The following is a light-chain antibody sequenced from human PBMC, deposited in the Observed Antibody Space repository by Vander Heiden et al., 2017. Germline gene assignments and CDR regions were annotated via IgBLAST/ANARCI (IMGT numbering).Light chain of an antibody. CDR2: TNK. J-gene: IGLJ3*02. CDR3: AAWDDSLSGRV. CDR1: SSNIGTNY. V-gene: IGLV1-47*02. Sequence: QSVLTQPPSVSGTPEQRVIISCSGSSSNIGTNYVYWYQQLPGAAPKLLIYTNKQRPSGVPDRFSGSKSGTSASLAISGLRSEDEADYYCAAWDDSLSGRVFGGGTKLTVL.